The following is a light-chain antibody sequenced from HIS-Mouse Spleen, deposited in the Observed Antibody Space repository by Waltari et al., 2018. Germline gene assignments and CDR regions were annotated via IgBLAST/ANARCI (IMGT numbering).Light chain of an antibody. CDR2: AAS. J-gene: IGKJ4*01. Sequence: DIQMTQSRSSVSASVGDRVTITCRASQGMSSWLAWYQQKPGKAPKLLTYAASSLQSGVPSRFSGSGSGTDFTLTISSLQPEDFATYYCQQADSFPPLTFGGGTKVEIK. CDR1: QGMSSW. CDR3: QQADSFPPLT. V-gene: IGKV1-12*01.